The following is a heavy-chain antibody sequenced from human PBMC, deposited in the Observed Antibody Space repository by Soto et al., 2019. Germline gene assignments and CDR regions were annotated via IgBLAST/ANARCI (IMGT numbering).Heavy chain of an antibody. D-gene: IGHD3-3*01. CDR2: IKSKTDGGTT. CDR1: GFTFSNAW. Sequence: GGSLRLSCAASGFTFSNAWMNWVRQAPGKGLEWVGRIKSKTDGGTTDYAAPVKGRFTISRDDSKNTLYLQMNSLKTEDTAVYYCTTDVGDYDFWSGYYIGYYYGMDVWGQGTTVTVSS. V-gene: IGHV3-15*07. CDR3: TTDVGDYDFWSGYYIGYYYGMDV. J-gene: IGHJ6*02.